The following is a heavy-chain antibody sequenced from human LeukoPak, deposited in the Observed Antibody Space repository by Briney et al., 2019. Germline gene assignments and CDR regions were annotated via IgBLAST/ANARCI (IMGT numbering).Heavy chain of an antibody. Sequence: GESLKISCKGSGYSFTNFWIGWVRQVPGKGLEWMGIIYPGDSDTRYSPSFQGQVTISADKSISTTYLQWSSLKASDTAMYYCARPSYSSSWLPFDYWGQGTLVTVSS. J-gene: IGHJ4*02. CDR2: IYPGDSDT. D-gene: IGHD6-13*01. V-gene: IGHV5-51*01. CDR3: ARPSYSSSWLPFDY. CDR1: GYSFTNFW.